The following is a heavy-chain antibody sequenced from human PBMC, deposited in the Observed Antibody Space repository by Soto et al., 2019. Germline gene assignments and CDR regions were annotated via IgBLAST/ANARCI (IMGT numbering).Heavy chain of an antibody. CDR1: GFTFSSYG. V-gene: IGHV3-33*01. CDR2: IWYDGSNK. CDR3: ARDWNGMDV. J-gene: IGHJ6*02. Sequence: QVQLVESGGGVVQPGRSLRLSCAASGFTFSSYGIHWVRQAPGKGLEWVAVIWYDGSNKYYADSVKGRFSISRDNSKNTVHLQMNSLTDEDTAEYHCARDWNGMDVWGQGTTVTVSS. D-gene: IGHD3-3*01.